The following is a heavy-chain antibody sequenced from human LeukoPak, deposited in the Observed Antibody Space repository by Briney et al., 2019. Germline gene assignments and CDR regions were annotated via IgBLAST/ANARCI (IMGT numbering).Heavy chain of an antibody. J-gene: IGHJ4*02. CDR3: STSLLWYGEFSH. V-gene: IGHV3-15*01. CDR2: IKSKTDGGTI. Sequence: GGSLRLSCAASGFTFSNAWMSWVRQAPGKGLEWVGRIKSKTDGGTIDYAAPVKDRFTISRDDSKNTLYLQMSSLKTEDTAIYYCSTSLLWYGEFSHWGQGTLVTVSS. D-gene: IGHD3-10*01. CDR1: GFTFSNAW.